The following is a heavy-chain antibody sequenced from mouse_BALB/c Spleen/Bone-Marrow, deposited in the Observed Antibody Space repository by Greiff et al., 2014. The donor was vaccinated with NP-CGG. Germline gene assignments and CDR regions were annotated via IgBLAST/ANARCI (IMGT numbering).Heavy chain of an antibody. Sequence: EVQLQQSGPELVKPGASVKISCKASGYSFTGYFMYWVKQSHGKSLEWIGRINPYNGDTFYNQKFKGKATLTVDKSSSTAHMELLSLTSEDSVVYYCGREIYYGNPDYWGQGTTLTVSS. V-gene: IGHV1-37*01. CDR2: INPYNGDT. J-gene: IGHJ2*01. CDR3: GREIYYGNPDY. CDR1: GYSFTGYF. D-gene: IGHD2-1*01.